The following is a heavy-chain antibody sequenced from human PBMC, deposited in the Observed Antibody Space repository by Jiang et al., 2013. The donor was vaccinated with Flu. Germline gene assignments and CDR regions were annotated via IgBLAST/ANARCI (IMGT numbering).Heavy chain of an antibody. V-gene: IGHV4-4*07. CDR2: IYTSGNT. D-gene: IGHD5-18*01. Sequence: LTCTVSGGSISNYYWSWIRQPAGKGLEWIGRIYTSGNTNYNSSLKSRVTMSVDTSKNQFSLKLSSVTAADTAVYYCARTSGEYSYGLYYFDYWGQGTVVTVSS. CDR1: GGSISNYY. CDR3: ARTSGEYSYGLYYFDY. J-gene: IGHJ4*02.